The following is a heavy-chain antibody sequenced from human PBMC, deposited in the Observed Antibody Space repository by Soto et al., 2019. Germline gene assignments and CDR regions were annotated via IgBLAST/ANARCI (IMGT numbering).Heavy chain of an antibody. Sequence: GGSLRLSCAASGFTFSNAWMNWVRQAPGKGLEWVGRIKSKTDGGTTDYAAPVKGRFTISRDDSKNTLYLQMNSLKTEDTAVYYCTTDFIAAAGPDDAFDIWGQGTMVTVSS. V-gene: IGHV3-15*07. CDR1: GFTFSNAW. J-gene: IGHJ3*02. CDR3: TTDFIAAAGPDDAFDI. CDR2: IKSKTDGGTT. D-gene: IGHD6-13*01.